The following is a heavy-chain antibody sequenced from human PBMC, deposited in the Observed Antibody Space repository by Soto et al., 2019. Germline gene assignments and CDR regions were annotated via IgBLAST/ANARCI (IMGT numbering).Heavy chain of an antibody. D-gene: IGHD1-1*01. CDR1: GGDLTNSG. Sequence: QVHLVQSGAEMKKPGSSVKVSCKVSGGDLTNSGISWVRQAPGQGLEWMGGIFPLLAMVDYSQKFQGRVTITADAPTNTAYMDLASLHSDDTAGHYCATEDGTGFKSWGQGTLVIVSS. CDR2: IFPLLAMV. CDR3: ATEDGTGFKS. J-gene: IGHJ4*02. V-gene: IGHV1-69*04.